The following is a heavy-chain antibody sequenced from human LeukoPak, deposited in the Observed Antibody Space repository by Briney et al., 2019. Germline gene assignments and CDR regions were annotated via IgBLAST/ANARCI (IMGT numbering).Heavy chain of an antibody. J-gene: IGHJ4*02. Sequence: PSETLSLTCTVSGGSISSSSYYWGWIRQPPGKGLEWIGYIYHSGSTYYNPSLKSRVTISVDRSKNQFSLKLSSVTAADTAVYYCARVGYSGYDFTYWGQGTLVTVSS. CDR1: GGSISSSSYY. CDR2: IYHSGST. V-gene: IGHV4-39*07. D-gene: IGHD5-12*01. CDR3: ARVGYSGYDFTY.